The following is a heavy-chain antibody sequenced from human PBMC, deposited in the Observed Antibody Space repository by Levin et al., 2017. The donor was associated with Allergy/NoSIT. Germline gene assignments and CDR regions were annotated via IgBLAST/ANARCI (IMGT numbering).Heavy chain of an antibody. J-gene: IGHJ3*02. CDR3: ARVDTAMEDAFDI. CDR2: ISAYNGNT. CDR1: GYTFTSYG. Sequence: GESLKISCEASGYTFTSYGISWLRQAPGQGLEWLGWISAYNGNTNYAQKLQDRVTMTTDASTTTASLELRTLTSDDTAMYYCARVDTAMEDAFDIWGQGTMVTVS. V-gene: IGHV1-18*01. D-gene: IGHD5-18*01.